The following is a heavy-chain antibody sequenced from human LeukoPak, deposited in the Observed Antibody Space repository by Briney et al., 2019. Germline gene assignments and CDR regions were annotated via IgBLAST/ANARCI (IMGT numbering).Heavy chain of an antibody. D-gene: IGHD2/OR15-2a*01. V-gene: IGHV3-43*02. CDR1: GFTFDDYA. CDR3: AKDLEYPGAY. Sequence: GGSVRLSCAASGFTFDDYAMHWVRQAPGRGLEWVSLISEDGGSKYYADSVKGRFTISRDNSKNSLYLQMNSLRTEDTALYYCAKDLEYPGAYWGQGTLVTVSS. J-gene: IGHJ4*02. CDR2: ISEDGGSK.